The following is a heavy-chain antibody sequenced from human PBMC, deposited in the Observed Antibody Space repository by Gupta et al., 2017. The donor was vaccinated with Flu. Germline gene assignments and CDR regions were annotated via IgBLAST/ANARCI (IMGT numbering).Heavy chain of an antibody. V-gene: IGHV3-15*01. J-gene: IGHJ4*01. Sequence: PPGKGLEWVGRIKSKTDGETTHYASPVEGRFTVSRHDSKNTVYLQMNSLKPEDTAVYYCTTDLRGGYRKFDYWGHGTLVTVSS. CDR3: TTDLRGGYRKFDY. D-gene: IGHD1-26*01. CDR2: IKSKTDGETT.